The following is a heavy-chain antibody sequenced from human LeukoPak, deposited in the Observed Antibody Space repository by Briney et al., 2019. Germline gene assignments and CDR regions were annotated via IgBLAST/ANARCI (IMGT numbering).Heavy chain of an antibody. CDR3: TRSLGVVIHGGMDV. CDR2: IYYTGST. J-gene: IGHJ6*02. D-gene: IGHD3-3*01. CDR1: GGSISSYH. Sequence: PSETLSLTCTVSGGSISSYHWSWLRQPPGEGLEWIGHIYYTGSTNYNPSLKSRVTISLDTSKNQFSLKLTSETAADSPVYYCTRSLGVVIHGGMDVWGQGTTVTVSS. V-gene: IGHV4-59*01.